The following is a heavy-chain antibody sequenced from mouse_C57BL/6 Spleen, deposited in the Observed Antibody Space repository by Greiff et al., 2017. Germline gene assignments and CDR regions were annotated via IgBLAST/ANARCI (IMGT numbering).Heavy chain of an antibody. Sequence: VQLKESGPGLVQPSQSLSITCTVSGFSLTSYGVHWVRQPPGKGLEWLGVIWSGGSTDYNAAFISRLSISKDNSKSQVFFKMNSLQADDTAIYYCAESPHYYGSSYWYFDVWGTGTTVTVSS. D-gene: IGHD1-1*01. CDR3: AESPHYYGSSYWYFDV. CDR2: IWSGGST. V-gene: IGHV2-4*01. J-gene: IGHJ1*03. CDR1: GFSLTSYG.